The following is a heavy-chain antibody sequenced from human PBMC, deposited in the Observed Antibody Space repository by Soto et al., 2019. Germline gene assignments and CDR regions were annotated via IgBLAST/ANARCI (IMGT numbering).Heavy chain of an antibody. CDR3: SSYRSSSKDFQH. V-gene: IGHV6-1*01. J-gene: IGHJ1*01. CDR1: GDSVSSNNGA. D-gene: IGHD6-6*01. Sequence: SQTLSLTCAISGDSVSSNNGAWNWIRQSPSRGLEWLGRTYYRSKWYNDYAGSVKSRISITPDTSKNQFSLQLNSVTPEDTAVYDCSSYRSSSKDFQHWGQGTLVTFSS. CDR2: TYYRSKWYN.